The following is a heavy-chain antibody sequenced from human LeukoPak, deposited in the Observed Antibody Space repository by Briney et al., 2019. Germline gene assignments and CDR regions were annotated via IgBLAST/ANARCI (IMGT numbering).Heavy chain of an antibody. Sequence: GGSLRLSCAASGFTFSSYAMSWVRQAPGKGLEWVSAISGSGGNTYYADSVKGRFTISRDNSKNTLYLQVNSLRAEDTAVYYCAKGGKWDVTPFDYWGQGTLVTVSS. CDR3: AKGGKWDVTPFDY. CDR1: GFTFSSYA. J-gene: IGHJ4*02. D-gene: IGHD1-26*01. V-gene: IGHV3-23*01. CDR2: ISGSGGNT.